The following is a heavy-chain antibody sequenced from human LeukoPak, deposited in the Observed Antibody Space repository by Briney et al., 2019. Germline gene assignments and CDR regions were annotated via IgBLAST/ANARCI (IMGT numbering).Heavy chain of an antibody. D-gene: IGHD6-13*01. Sequence: SETLSLTCAVSGYSISSGYYWGWIRQPPGKGLEWIGSIYHSGSTYYNPSLKSRVTRSVDTSKNQFSLKLSSVTAADTAVYYCAGGGSWFDYWGQGTLVTVSS. J-gene: IGHJ4*02. CDR2: IYHSGST. CDR3: AGGGSWFDY. CDR1: GYSISSGYY. V-gene: IGHV4-38-2*01.